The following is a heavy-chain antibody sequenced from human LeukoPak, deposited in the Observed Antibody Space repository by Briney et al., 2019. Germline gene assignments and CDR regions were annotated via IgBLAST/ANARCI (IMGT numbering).Heavy chain of an antibody. D-gene: IGHD2-15*01. CDR1: GYTFTGYY. V-gene: IGHV1-2*02. CDR3: ARDGNCSGGSCSLDY. CDR2: INPNSGGT. J-gene: IGHJ4*02. Sequence: ASVKVSCKASGYTFTGYYMLWVRQAPGQGLEWMGWINPNSGGTNYAQKFQGRVTMTRDTSINSAYMELRSLRSDDTAVYYCARDGNCSGGSCSLDYWGQGTLVTVSS.